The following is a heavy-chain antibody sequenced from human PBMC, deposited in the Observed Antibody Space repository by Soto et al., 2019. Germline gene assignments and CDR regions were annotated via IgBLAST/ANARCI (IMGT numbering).Heavy chain of an antibody. CDR2: ISGSGSST. D-gene: IGHD2-15*01. V-gene: IGHV3-23*01. CDR3: AKDVSYSPPDACDM. Sequence: EVQLLESGGGLVQPGGSLRLSCAASGFTFSSYAMSWVRQAPGKGLEWVSVISGSGSSTYYADSVKGRFTISRDNSKNSLYLQMNRRRAEDTAVYYCAKDVSYSPPDACDMWGQGTMVTVSS. J-gene: IGHJ3*02. CDR1: GFTFSSYA.